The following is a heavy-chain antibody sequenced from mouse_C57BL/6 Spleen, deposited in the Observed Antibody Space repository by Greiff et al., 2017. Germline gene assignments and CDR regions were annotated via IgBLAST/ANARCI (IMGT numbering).Heavy chain of an antibody. J-gene: IGHJ2*01. Sequence: QVQLKQPGTELVKPGASVKLSCKASGYTFTSYWMHWVQPRPGQGLEWIGNINPSNGGTNYNEKFKSKATLTVDKSSSTAYMQLSSLTSEDSAVYYCARWRLPLYFDYWGQGTTLTVSS. CDR1: GYTFTSYW. D-gene: IGHD2-4*01. V-gene: IGHV1-53*01. CDR2: INPSNGGT. CDR3: ARWRLPLYFDY.